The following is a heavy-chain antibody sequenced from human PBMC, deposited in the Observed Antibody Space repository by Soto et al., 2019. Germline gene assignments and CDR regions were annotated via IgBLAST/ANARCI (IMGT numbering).Heavy chain of an antibody. CDR2: IKQDGSEK. D-gene: IGHD3-3*01. Sequence: GGSLRLSCAASGFTFSSYWMSWVRQAPGKGLEWVANIKQDGSEKYYVDSVKGRFTISRDNAKNSLYLQMNSLRAEDTAVYYCAGVRYDFWSGYPQDAFDIWGQGTMVTVSS. CDR3: AGVRYDFWSGYPQDAFDI. V-gene: IGHV3-7*01. J-gene: IGHJ3*02. CDR1: GFTFSSYW.